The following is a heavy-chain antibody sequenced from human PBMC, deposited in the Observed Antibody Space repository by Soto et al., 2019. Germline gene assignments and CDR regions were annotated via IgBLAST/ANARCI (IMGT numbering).Heavy chain of an antibody. CDR1: GYTFSNYG. CDR3: AREDSGGLDY. Sequence: GASVKVSCKASGYTFSNYGISWVRQAPGQGLEWMGWFNSYNGDATYARNLQGRVTMTTDTSTSTAYMELWSLRSDDTAVYYCAREDSGGLDYWGQGTLVTVSS. D-gene: IGHD1-26*01. CDR2: FNSYNGDA. V-gene: IGHV1-18*01. J-gene: IGHJ4*02.